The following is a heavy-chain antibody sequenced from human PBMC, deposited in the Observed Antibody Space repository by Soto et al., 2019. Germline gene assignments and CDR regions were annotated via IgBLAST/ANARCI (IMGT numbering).Heavy chain of an antibody. J-gene: IGHJ6*02. CDR1: GFTFRNYD. V-gene: IGHV3-13*05. CDR3: ARTDRDFYGLDV. Sequence: EVQLVESGGGLVQPGGSLRLSCEDSGFTFRNYDMHWVRQGTGKGLEWVSGISAAGDPDYADSVEGRFTISRENAQNSFFLQMNSLRVGDTAVYYGARTDRDFYGLDVWGQGTTVIVS. CDR2: ISAAGDP.